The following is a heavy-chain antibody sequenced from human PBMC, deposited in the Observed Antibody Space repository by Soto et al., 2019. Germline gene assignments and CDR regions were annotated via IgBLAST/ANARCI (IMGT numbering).Heavy chain of an antibody. V-gene: IGHV3-33*01. CDR3: AREYYGDYVSYFDY. CDR2: IWYDGSNK. D-gene: IGHD4-17*01. Sequence: GGSLRLSCAASGFTFSSYGMHWVRQAPGKGLEWVAVIWYDGSNKYYADSVKGRFTISRDNSKNTLYLQMNSLRAEDTAVYYCAREYYGDYVSYFDYWGQGTLVTVSS. CDR1: GFTFSSYG. J-gene: IGHJ4*02.